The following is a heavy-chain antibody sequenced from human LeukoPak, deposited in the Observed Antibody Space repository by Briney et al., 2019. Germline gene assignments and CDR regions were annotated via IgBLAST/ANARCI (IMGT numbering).Heavy chain of an antibody. CDR1: GFTFDDYG. Sequence: GGSLRLSCAASGFTFDDYGMSWVRQAPGKGLEWVSGINWNGGSTGYADSVKGRFTISRDNAKNSLYLQMNSLRAEDTAVYYCAKWGHYYDSSGYSLPGGFDYWGQGTLVTVSS. CDR2: INWNGGST. CDR3: AKWGHYYDSSGYSLPGGFDY. D-gene: IGHD3-22*01. V-gene: IGHV3-20*04. J-gene: IGHJ4*02.